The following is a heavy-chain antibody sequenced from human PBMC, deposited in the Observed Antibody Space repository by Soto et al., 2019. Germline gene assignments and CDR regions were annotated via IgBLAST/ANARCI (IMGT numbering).Heavy chain of an antibody. J-gene: IGHJ3*02. Sequence: GGSLRLSCAASGFTFTNYSIHWVRQAPWKGLEWVSGISAGGGSTFYTDSVKGRFSISRDSSKNTLYLHVNSLRVEDTDVYYCAEVYYTGTLQGAFDICGQGTMITF. CDR1: GFTFTNYS. V-gene: IGHV3-23*01. D-gene: IGHD3-3*01. CDR3: AEVYYTGTLQGAFDI. CDR2: ISAGGGST.